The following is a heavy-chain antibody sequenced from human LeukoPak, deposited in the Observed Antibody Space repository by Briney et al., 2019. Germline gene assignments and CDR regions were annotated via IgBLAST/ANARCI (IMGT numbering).Heavy chain of an antibody. CDR3: ARDQYSYAHAAH. Sequence: PGGCLRLSLAASGFTVSSNYMSWVRQAPGKGLEWVSVIYSGGTTYYADSVKGRFTISRDNSKNTLHLQMNSLRAEDTAVYYCARDQYSYAHAAHWGQGTLVTVSS. D-gene: IGHD5-18*01. J-gene: IGHJ4*02. V-gene: IGHV3-66*01. CDR1: GFTVSSNY. CDR2: IYSGGTT.